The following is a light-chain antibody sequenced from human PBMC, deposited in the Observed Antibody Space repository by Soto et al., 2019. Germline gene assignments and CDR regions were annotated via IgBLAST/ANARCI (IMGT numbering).Light chain of an antibody. CDR3: SSYTSSSTLVI. CDR2: DVT. CDR1: SRDVGYYNY. J-gene: IGLJ2*01. V-gene: IGLV2-14*03. Sequence: QSALTQLASVSGSFGQSITISCTGTSRDVGYYNYVSWYQQYPGKAPKLMIYDVTNRPSGISNRFSGSKSGNTASLTISGLQAEDEADYYCSSYTSSSTLVIFGGGTKLTVL.